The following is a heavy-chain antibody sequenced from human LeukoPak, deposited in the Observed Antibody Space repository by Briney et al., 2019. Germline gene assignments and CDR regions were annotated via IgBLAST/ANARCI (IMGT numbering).Heavy chain of an antibody. CDR2: ISSSSSYI. CDR1: GFTFSSYS. CDR3: ARGGSPDLYCSSTSCQADY. Sequence: GGSLRLSCAASGFTFSSYSMNWVRQALGKGLEWVSSISSSSSYIYYADSVKGRFTISRDNAKNSLYLQMNSLRAEDTAVYYCARGGSPDLYCSSTSCQADYWGQGTLVTVSS. V-gene: IGHV3-21*01. D-gene: IGHD2-2*01. J-gene: IGHJ4*02.